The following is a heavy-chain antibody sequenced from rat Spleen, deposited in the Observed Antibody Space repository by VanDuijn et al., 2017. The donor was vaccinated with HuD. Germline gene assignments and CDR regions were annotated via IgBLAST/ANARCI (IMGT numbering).Heavy chain of an antibody. Sequence: EVQLVESGGGLVQPGRSMKLSCAASGFTFSDYGMAWVLQAPTKGLEWVATISTNGGSTYYRDSVKGRFTISRDKAKSTLYLQMNSLRSEDTATYYCTRDNMYTTDYYPDYFDYWGQGVMVTVSS. CDR1: GFTFSDYG. CDR2: ISTNGGST. CDR3: TRDNMYTTDYYPDYFDY. V-gene: IGHV5-46*01. J-gene: IGHJ2*01. D-gene: IGHD1-6*01.